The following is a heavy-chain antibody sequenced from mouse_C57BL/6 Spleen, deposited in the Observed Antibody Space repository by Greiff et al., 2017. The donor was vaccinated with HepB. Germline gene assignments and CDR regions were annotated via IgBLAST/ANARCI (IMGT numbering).Heavy chain of an antibody. J-gene: IGHJ2*01. V-gene: IGHV1-80*01. Sequence: VQLQESGAELVKPGASVKISCKASGYAFSSYWMNWVKQRPGKGLEWIGQIYPGDGDTNYNGKFKGKATLTADKSSSTAYMQLSSLTSEDSAVYFCARYGDGPYYFDYWGQGTTLTVSS. CDR2: IYPGDGDT. CDR3: ARYGDGPYYFDY. CDR1: GYAFSSYW. D-gene: IGHD2-13*01.